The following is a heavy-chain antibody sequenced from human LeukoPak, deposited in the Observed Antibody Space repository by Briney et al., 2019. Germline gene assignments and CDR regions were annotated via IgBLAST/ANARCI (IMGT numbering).Heavy chain of an antibody. J-gene: IGHJ5*02. Sequence: SQTLSLTCTVSGYAIISGGFSWNWIRQPPGKGLEWIGCIYDRGPAHYNPSLKSRFTISVDRPKNQFFLNVTTLTAADTAVYYCARSRQASGLFSSWGQGTLVVVSS. CDR1: GYAIISGGFS. V-gene: IGHV4-30-2*01. CDR2: IYDRGPA. CDR3: ARSRQASGLFSS. D-gene: IGHD3-10*01.